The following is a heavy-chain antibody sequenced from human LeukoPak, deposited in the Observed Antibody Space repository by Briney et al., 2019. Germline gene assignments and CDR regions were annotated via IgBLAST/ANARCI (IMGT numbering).Heavy chain of an antibody. CDR2: ISYDGSNK. V-gene: IGHV3-30*03. D-gene: IGHD3-10*01. CDR3: AGRNYGSGSHYNY. Sequence: PGGSLRLSCAASGFTFSSYGMHWVRQAPGKGLEWVVVISYDGSNKYYADSVKGRFTISRDNSKNTLYLQMNSLRAGDTAVYYCAGRNYGSGSHYNYWGQGALVTVSS. CDR1: GFTFSSYG. J-gene: IGHJ4*02.